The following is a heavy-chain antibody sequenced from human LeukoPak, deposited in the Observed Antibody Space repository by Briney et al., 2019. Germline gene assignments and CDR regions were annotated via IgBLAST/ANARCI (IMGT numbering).Heavy chain of an antibody. V-gene: IGHV3-30*18. J-gene: IGHJ4*02. Sequence: GGSLRLSCAASGFTFSSYGMHWVRQAPGKGLEWVAVISYDGSNKYYADSVKGRFTTSRDNSKNTLYLQMNSLRAEDTAVYYCAKSDVDTTHSYWGQGTLVTVSS. CDR2: ISYDGSNK. CDR3: AKSDVDTTHSY. D-gene: IGHD5-18*01. CDR1: GFTFSSYG.